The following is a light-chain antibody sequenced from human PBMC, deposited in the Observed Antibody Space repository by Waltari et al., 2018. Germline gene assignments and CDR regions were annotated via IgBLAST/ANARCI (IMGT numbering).Light chain of an antibody. CDR2: KAS. V-gene: IGKV1-5*03. CDR3: QQYTSYSYS. Sequence: DIQMTQSPSTLSASIGDRVTITCRASQSVSTWLAWYQQKPGMDPKVLIYKASTLERGVPSRFGGSGSGTEFTLTISSLQPEDFATYYCQQYTSYSYSCGQGTKLEIK. CDR1: QSVSTW. J-gene: IGKJ2*03.